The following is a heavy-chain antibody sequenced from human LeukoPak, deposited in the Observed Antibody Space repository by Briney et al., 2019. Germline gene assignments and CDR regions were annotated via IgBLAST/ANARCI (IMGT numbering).Heavy chain of an antibody. D-gene: IGHD3-16*01. CDR1: GYSISSGYY. CDR2: IHHTGVT. Sequence: SETLSLTCAVSGYSISSGYYWSWIRQPAGKALEWIATIHHTGVTYYNPSLKSRATISVDTSKNQFSLRLNSMTAAGTAVYYCARYTGSIWGFSFDYWGLGTLVTVS. CDR3: ARYTGSIWGFSFDY. J-gene: IGHJ4*02. V-gene: IGHV4-38-2*01.